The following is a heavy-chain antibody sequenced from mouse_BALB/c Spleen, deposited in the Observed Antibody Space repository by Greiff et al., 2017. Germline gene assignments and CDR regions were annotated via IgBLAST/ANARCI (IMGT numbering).Heavy chain of an antibody. CDR2: IYPGSGNT. J-gene: IGHJ3*01. D-gene: IGHD3-2*01. CDR3: ATGDSSGPWFAY. V-gene: IGHV1-77*01. Sequence: QVQLKQSGAELARPGASVKLSCKASGYTFTDYYINWVKQRTGQGLEWIGEIYPGSGNTYYNEKFKGKATLTADKSSSTAYMQLSSLTSEDSAVYFCATGDSSGPWFAYGGQGTLVTVSA. CDR1: GYTFTDYY.